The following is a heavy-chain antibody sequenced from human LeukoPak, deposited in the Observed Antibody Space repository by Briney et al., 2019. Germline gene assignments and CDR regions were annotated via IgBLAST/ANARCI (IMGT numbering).Heavy chain of an antibody. Sequence: SAKVSCKASGGTFSSYAISWVRQAPGQGLEWMGGIIPIFGTANYAQKFQGRVTITADESTSTAYMELSSLRSEDTAVYYCARDAVRGASTGAFDIWGQGTICTVSS. CDR2: IIPIFGTA. V-gene: IGHV1-69*13. CDR3: ARDAVRGASTGAFDI. J-gene: IGHJ3*02. D-gene: IGHD3-10*01. CDR1: GGTFSSYA.